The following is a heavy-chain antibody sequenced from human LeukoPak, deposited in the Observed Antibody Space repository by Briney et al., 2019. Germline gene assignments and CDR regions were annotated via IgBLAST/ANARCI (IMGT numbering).Heavy chain of an antibody. J-gene: IGHJ4*02. V-gene: IGHV3-30*18. CDR2: ISYDGSNK. CDR3: AKGGKYYYDSSGLSDY. Sequence: GRSLRLSCAASEFTFSSYGMHWVRQAPGKGLEWVAVISYDGSNKYYADSVKGRFTISRDNSKNTLYLQMNSLRAEDTAVYYCAKGGKYYYDSSGLSDYWGQGTLVTVSS. CDR1: EFTFSSYG. D-gene: IGHD3-22*01.